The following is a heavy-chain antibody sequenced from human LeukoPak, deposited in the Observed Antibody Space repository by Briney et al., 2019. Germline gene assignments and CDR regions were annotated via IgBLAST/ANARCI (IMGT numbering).Heavy chain of an antibody. CDR3: AKVDYGDYYYYGMDV. V-gene: IGHV3-30*18. J-gene: IGHJ6*02. Sequence: GGSLRLSCAASGFTFSSYGMHWVRQAPGKGLEWVAVISYDGSNKYYADSVKGRFTISRDNSKNTLYLQMNSLRAEDTAVYYCAKVDYGDYYYYGMDVWGQGTTVTVSS. CDR2: ISYDGSNK. CDR1: GFTFSSYG. D-gene: IGHD4-17*01.